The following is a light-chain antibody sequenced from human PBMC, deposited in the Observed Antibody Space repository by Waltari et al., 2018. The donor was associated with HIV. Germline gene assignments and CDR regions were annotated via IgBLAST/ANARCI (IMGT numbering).Light chain of an antibody. Sequence: QSELTQPPSASGTPGQRVTISCSGSSSNIGSNTVNWYQQLPGTATKLLIYSNNQRPSGVPDRFSGSKSGTSASLAISGLQSEDEADYYCAAWDDSLNGPVFGGGTKLTVL. CDR3: AAWDDSLNGPV. CDR2: SNN. J-gene: IGLJ2*01. V-gene: IGLV1-44*01. CDR1: SSNIGSNT.